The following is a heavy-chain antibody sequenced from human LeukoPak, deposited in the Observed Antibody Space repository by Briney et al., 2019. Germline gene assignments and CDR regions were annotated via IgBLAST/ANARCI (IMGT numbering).Heavy chain of an antibody. CDR2: IYYSGST. Sequence: SETLSLTCTVSGGSISSSSYYWGWIRQPPGKGLEWIGSIYYSGSTYYNPSLKSRVTISVDTSKNQFSLKLSSVTAADTAVYYCASAYDSSDYYYYYMDVWGKGTTVTVSS. J-gene: IGHJ6*03. CDR1: GGSISSSSYY. V-gene: IGHV4-39*07. CDR3: ASAYDSSDYYYYYMDV. D-gene: IGHD3-22*01.